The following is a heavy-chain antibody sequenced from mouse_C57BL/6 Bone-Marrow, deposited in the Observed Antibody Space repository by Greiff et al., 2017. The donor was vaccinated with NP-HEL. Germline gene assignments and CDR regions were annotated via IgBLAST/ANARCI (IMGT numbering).Heavy chain of an antibody. V-gene: IGHV1-42*01. CDR1: GYSFTGYY. D-gene: IGHD1-1*01. J-gene: IGHJ4*01. CDR3: ARAGSSPYARDY. CDR2: INPSTGGT. Sequence: VQLQQSGPELVKPGASVKISCKASGYSFTGYYMNWVKQSPEKSLEWIGEINPSTGGTTYNQKFKAKATLTVDKSSSTAYMQLKSLTSEDSAVDYCARAGSSPYARDYWGQGTSVTVSS.